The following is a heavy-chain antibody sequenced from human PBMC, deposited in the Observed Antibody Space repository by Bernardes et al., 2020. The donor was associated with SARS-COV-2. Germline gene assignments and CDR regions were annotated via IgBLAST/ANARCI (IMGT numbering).Heavy chain of an antibody. Sequence: SGPTLVKPTQTLTLTCTFSGFSLSTSGMCVSWIRQPPGKALEWLARIDWDDDKYYSTSLKTRLTISKDTSKNQVVLTMTNMDPVDTATYYCARATYYDFWSGYSRSEGSSRKYYYYYYGMDVWGQGTTVTVSS. J-gene: IGHJ6*02. CDR1: GFSLSTSGMC. V-gene: IGHV2-70*11. CDR2: IDWDDDK. CDR3: ARATYYDFWSGYSRSEGSSRKYYYYYYGMDV. D-gene: IGHD3-3*01.